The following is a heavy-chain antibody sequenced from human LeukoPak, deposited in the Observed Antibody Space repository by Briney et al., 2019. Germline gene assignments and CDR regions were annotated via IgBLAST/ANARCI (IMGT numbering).Heavy chain of an antibody. D-gene: IGHD1-26*01. V-gene: IGHV4-59*08. CDR2: IYYSGST. CDR1: GGSISSYY. J-gene: IGHJ4*02. CDR3: ARQFSGAGSIDY. Sequence: SETLSLTCTVSGGSISSYYWSWIRQPPGKGLEWIGYIYYSGSTNYNPSLKSRVTISVDTSKNQFSLKLSSVTAADTAVYSCARQFSGAGSIDYWGQGTLVTVSS.